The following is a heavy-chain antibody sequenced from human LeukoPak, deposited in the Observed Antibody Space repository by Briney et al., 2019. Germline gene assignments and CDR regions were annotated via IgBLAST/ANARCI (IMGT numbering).Heavy chain of an antibody. CDR2: ISYDGSNK. V-gene: IGHV3-30*18. J-gene: IGHJ4*02. D-gene: IGHD6-13*01. CDR1: GFTFSSYG. Sequence: RPGRSLRLSCAASGFTFSSYGMHWVRQAPGKGLEWVAVISYDGSNKYYADSVKGRFTISRDNSKNTLYLQMNSLRAEDTAVYYCAKDPVHSSSWQYYFDYWGQGTLVTVSS. CDR3: AKDPVHSSSWQYYFDY.